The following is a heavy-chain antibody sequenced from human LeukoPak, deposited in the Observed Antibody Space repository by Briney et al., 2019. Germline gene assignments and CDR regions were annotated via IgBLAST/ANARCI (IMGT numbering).Heavy chain of an antibody. D-gene: IGHD3-3*01. J-gene: IGHJ3*02. V-gene: IGHV4-39*07. CDR1: GGSISSSSYY. CDR2: IYYSGST. CDR3: VLWSGYFSDAFDI. Sequence: SETLSLTCTVSGGSISSSSYYWGWIRQPPGKGLEWIGSIYYSGSTYYNPSLKSRVTISVDTSKNQFSLKLSSVTAADTAVYYCVLWSGYFSDAFDIWGQGTMVTVSS.